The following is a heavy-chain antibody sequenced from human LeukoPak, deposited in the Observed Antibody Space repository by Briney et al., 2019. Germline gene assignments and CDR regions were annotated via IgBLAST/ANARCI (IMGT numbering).Heavy chain of an antibody. D-gene: IGHD1-26*01. Sequence: ASVKVSCKASGYTFSGHYMHWMRQAPGQGLEWMGWINPNSGATNYAQKFQGRVTMTRDTSISTAYMELSSLRSDDTAVFYCAKDNYGSYDYWGQGTLVTVSS. CDR2: INPNSGAT. V-gene: IGHV1-2*02. CDR1: GYTFSGHY. CDR3: AKDNYGSYDY. J-gene: IGHJ4*02.